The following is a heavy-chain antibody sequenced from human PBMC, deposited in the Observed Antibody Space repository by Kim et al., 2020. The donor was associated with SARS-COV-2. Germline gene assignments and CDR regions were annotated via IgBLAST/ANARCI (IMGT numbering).Heavy chain of an antibody. J-gene: IGHJ6*02. CDR1: GFTFSSYG. CDR3: AKQLYDILTGATHPNYYGMDA. Sequence: GGSLRLSCAASGFTFSSYGMHWVRQAQGKGLEWVAVIWYDGSNKYYADSVKGRFTISRDNSKNTLYLQMNSLRAEDTAVYYCAKQLYDILTGATHPNYYGMDAWGQGTTVTVSS. CDR2: IWYDGSNK. V-gene: IGHV3-33*06. D-gene: IGHD3-9*01.